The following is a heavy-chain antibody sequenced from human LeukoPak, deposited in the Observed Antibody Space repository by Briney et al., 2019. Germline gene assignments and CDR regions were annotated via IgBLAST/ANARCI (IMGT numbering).Heavy chain of an antibody. CDR3: ARSLIPGRWYFDL. V-gene: IGHV3-30*04. J-gene: IGHJ2*01. D-gene: IGHD3-16*01. Sequence: GGSLRLSCAVPGSTFSSFPFHWVRQAPGKGLEWVAAISTDGSYKYHGDSVKGRFTISRDNPMNTLYLQMNGLRPDDTAVYYCARSLIPGRWYFDLWGRGTLVTVSS. CDR2: ISTDGSYK. CDR1: GSTFSSFP.